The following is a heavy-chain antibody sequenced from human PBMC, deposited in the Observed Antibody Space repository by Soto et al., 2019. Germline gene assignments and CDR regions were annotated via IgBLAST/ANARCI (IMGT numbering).Heavy chain of an antibody. CDR2: ITTGGENS. CDR1: GFTFSNSD. D-gene: IGHD3-16*01. Sequence: EVQLLESGGGLAQPGGSLRLSCEASGFTFSNSDMCWVRQAPGKGLEWIGSITTGGENSFYADSVKGRFTISRDNSKNPLYQQTNGLRVSATAFYFCAKGGGGDHGDWGQGSPVAVSS. V-gene: IGHV3-23*01. CDR3: AKGGGGDHGD. J-gene: IGHJ4*02.